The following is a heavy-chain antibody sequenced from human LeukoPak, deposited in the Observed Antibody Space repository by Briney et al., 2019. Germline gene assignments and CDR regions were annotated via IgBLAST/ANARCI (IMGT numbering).Heavy chain of an antibody. V-gene: IGHV1-69*05. J-gene: IGHJ4*02. D-gene: IGHD2-2*02. CDR3: ANYCSSTSCYTN. CDR1: GGTFSSYA. CDR2: IIPIFGTA. Sequence: GASVKVSCTASGGTFSSYAISWVRQAPGQGLEWMGGIIPIFGTANYAQKFQGRVTITTDESTSTAYMELSSLRSEDTAVYYCANYCSSTSCYTNWGQGTLVTVSS.